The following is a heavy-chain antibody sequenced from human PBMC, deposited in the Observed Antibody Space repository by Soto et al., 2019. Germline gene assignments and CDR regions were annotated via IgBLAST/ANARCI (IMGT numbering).Heavy chain of an antibody. CDR1: GGSISSGGYS. J-gene: IGHJ6*02. Sequence: SETLSLTCAVSGGSISSGGYSWSWIRQPPGKGLDWIGYIYHSGSTYYNPSLKSRVTISVDRSKNQFSLKLSSVTAADTAVYYCASMYYYDSRAGYDYGMDVWGQGTTVTVSS. D-gene: IGHD3-22*01. V-gene: IGHV4-30-2*01. CDR2: IYHSGST. CDR3: ASMYYYDSRAGYDYGMDV.